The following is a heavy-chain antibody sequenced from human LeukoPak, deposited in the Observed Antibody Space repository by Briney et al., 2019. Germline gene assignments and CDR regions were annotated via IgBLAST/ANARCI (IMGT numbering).Heavy chain of an antibody. CDR2: ISAGGDFA. CDR3: AKDRYSYAFEYSDS. J-gene: IGHJ4*02. Sequence: GGSLRLSCAASGFTFSSYAMSWVRQAPGKGLQWVSVISAGGDFAYYADSVKGRFTISRDNSKNTLSLQVSSLRTEDTAVYYCAKDRYSYAFEYSDSWGQGTLVTVSS. D-gene: IGHD5-18*01. CDR1: GFTFSSYA. V-gene: IGHV3-23*01.